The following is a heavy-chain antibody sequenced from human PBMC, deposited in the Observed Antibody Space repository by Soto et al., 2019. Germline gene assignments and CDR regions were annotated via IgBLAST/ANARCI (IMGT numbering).Heavy chain of an antibody. J-gene: IGHJ4*02. CDR2: ISPGIDIR. CDR1: GGTFSTYT. CDR3: AGGMGFGGSCYLDV. V-gene: IGHV1-69*12. Sequence: QVQLVQSGAEVKKPGSSVTVSCKASGGTFSTYTLYWVRQAPGQGLEWMGGISPGIDIRDYAQKFQSRVTIPADEATSTVYMQLSTLISEDTAFYYCAGGMGFGGSCYLDVWGQGTLVTVSS. D-gene: IGHD2-15*01.